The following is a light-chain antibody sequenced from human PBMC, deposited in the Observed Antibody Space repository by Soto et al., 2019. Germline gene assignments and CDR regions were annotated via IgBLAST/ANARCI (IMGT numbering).Light chain of an antibody. Sequence: QSVLTQSPSASASLGASVKLTCTLSSGYSTYAIAGHQQQSEKGPRFLMKINYYGTHSKGDGFFDRFSGSSSGSERHLTISSLQSEDEADYYCQSLGTGIQVFGGGTKLTVL. J-gene: IGLJ3*02. CDR2: INYYGTH. V-gene: IGLV4-69*01. CDR3: QSLGTGIQV. CDR1: SGYSTYA.